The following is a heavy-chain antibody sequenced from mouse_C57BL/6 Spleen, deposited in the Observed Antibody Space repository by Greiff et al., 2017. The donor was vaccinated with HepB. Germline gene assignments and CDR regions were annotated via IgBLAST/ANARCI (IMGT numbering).Heavy chain of an antibody. CDR2: INPGSGGT. D-gene: IGHD1-1*01. V-gene: IGHV1-54*01. CDR3: ARCYYGRGYFDD. Sequence: VQLQESGAELVRPGTSVKVSCKASGYAFTNYLIEWVKQRPGQGLEWIGVINPGSGGTNYNEKFKGKATLTADKSSSTAYMQLSSLTSEDSAVYFCARCYYGRGYFDDWGQGTTLTVSS. CDR1: GYAFTNYL. J-gene: IGHJ2*01.